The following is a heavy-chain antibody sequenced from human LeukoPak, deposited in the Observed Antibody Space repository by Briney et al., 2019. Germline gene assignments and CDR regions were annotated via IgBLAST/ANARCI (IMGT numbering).Heavy chain of an antibody. Sequence: PGGSLRLSCAASGFTLSTYSMSWVRQAPGKGLEWVAFIRYDGSNKYYADSVKGRFTISRDNSKNTLYLQMNSLRAEDTAVYYCAKDKPSIVVVPAALSGFDPWGQRTLVTVSS. CDR1: GFTLSTYS. CDR2: IRYDGSNK. J-gene: IGHJ5*02. V-gene: IGHV3-30*02. CDR3: AKDKPSIVVVPAALSGFDP. D-gene: IGHD2-2*01.